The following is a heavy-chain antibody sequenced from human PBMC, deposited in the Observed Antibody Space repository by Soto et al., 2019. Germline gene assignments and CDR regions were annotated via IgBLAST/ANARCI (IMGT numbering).Heavy chain of an antibody. Sequence: SVKVSCKASGGTFSSYAISWVRQAPEQGLEWMGGIIPIFGTANYAQKFQGRVTITADESTSTAYMELSSLRSEDTAVYYCARLGDYDSSGPSPSFDYWGQGTLVTVSS. D-gene: IGHD3-22*01. V-gene: IGHV1-69*13. CDR3: ARLGDYDSSGPSPSFDY. CDR1: GGTFSSYA. J-gene: IGHJ4*02. CDR2: IIPIFGTA.